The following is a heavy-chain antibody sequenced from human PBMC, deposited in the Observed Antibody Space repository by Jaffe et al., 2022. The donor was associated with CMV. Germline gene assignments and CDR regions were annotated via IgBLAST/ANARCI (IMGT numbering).Heavy chain of an antibody. CDR3: ARARYCSGGSCYPPPYFDY. CDR1: GYTFTSYY. J-gene: IGHJ4*02. Sequence: QVQLVQSGAEVKKPGASVKVSCKASGYTFTSYYMHWVRQAPGQGLEWMGIINPSGGSTSYAQKFQGRVTMTRDTSTSTVYMELSSLRSEDTAVYYCARARYCSGGSCYPPPYFDYWGQGTLVTVSS. CDR2: INPSGGST. V-gene: IGHV1-46*01. D-gene: IGHD2-15*01.